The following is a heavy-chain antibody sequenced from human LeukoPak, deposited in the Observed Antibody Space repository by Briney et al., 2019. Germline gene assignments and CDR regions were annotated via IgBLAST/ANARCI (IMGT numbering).Heavy chain of an antibody. J-gene: IGHJ1*01. D-gene: IGHD2-2*01. CDR1: GFSFSSYS. V-gene: IGHV3-21*06. Sequence: PGESLRLSCAASGFSFSSYSMTWVRLAPGKGLEWVASFSTSGAYINYADSVKGRFTISRDNAQNSLYLQMNSLKAEDKAVYYCASRPPVHCSSTSCFEYFQHWGQGALVTVST. CDR3: ASRPPVHCSSTSCFEYFQH. CDR2: FSTSGAYI.